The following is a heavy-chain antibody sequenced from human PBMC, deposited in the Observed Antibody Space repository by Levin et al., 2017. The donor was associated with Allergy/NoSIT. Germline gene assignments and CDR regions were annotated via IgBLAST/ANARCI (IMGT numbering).Heavy chain of an antibody. CDR3: AEGGIGEVGGLDY. Sequence: SGGSLRLSCAASGFTFTDYAMTWVRQAPGKGLEWVSSITSSGGNTYYADSVKGRFTISRGNSMNTLYLQMNSLRAEDTARYYCAEGGIGEVGGLDYWGQGTLVTVSS. CDR1: GFTFTDYA. CDR2: ITSSGGNT. J-gene: IGHJ4*02. D-gene: IGHD1-26*01. V-gene: IGHV3-23*01.